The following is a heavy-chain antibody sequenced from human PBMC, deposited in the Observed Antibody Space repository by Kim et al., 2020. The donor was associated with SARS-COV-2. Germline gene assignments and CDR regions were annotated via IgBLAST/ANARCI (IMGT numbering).Heavy chain of an antibody. CDR1: GFTFSNGW. Sequence: GGSLRLSCAASGFTFSNGWMSWVRQAPGKGLEWVGRIKSKTDGGTTDHVAPVKGRFTISRDDSKNTMYLQMNSLKTEDTAVYYCATDYYYDSSGQFDYWGQGTLVTVSS. CDR3: ATDYYYDSSGQFDY. V-gene: IGHV3-15*01. J-gene: IGHJ4*02. D-gene: IGHD3-22*01. CDR2: IKSKTDGGTT.